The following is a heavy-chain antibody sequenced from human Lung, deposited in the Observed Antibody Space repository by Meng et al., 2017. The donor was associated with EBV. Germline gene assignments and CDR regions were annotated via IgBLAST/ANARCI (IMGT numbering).Heavy chain of an antibody. D-gene: IGHD3-22*01. Sequence: QVQRVESGAEVKRPGASVKVSCKASGYTFTGYYMQWVRQAPGQGLEWMGRINPNNGGANYAQQFQGRVTMTTDTSISTAYMELSRLRSDDTAVYYCARDLSGYYSFVDYWGQGTLVTVSS. J-gene: IGHJ4*02. CDR1: GYTFTGYY. V-gene: IGHV1-2*06. CDR2: INPNNGGA. CDR3: ARDLSGYYSFVDY.